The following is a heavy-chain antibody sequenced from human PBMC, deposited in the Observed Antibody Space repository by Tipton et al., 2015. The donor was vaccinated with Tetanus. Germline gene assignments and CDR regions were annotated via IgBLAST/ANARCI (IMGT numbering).Heavy chain of an antibody. D-gene: IGHD2-2*01. CDR1: GFTFSTYW. Sequence: GSLRLPCAAPGFTFSTYWMHWVRQAPGKGLMWVSRINGHGTNTASADSVKGRFTISRDNAKNTLYLQMNSLRAEDTAVYYCARDSPDILLVPAVWGQGTLVTVSS. J-gene: IGHJ4*02. CDR3: ARDSPDILLVPAV. V-gene: IGHV3-74*01. CDR2: INGHGTNT.